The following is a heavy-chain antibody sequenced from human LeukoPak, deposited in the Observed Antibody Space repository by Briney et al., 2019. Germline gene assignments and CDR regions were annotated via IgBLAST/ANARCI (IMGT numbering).Heavy chain of an antibody. D-gene: IGHD2-21*02. CDR2: ISFDGNTK. CDR1: GFTFSSHT. J-gene: IGHJ2*01. V-gene: IGHV3-30*03. Sequence: GGSLRLSCAASGFTFSSHTMHWVRQAPGKGLEWVAVISFDGNTKYYADSVRGRVPISRDNSRNTLFLEINSLRLEDTAVYFCARAAVVTGGLDLWGRGTLVTVSS. CDR3: ARAAVVTGGLDL.